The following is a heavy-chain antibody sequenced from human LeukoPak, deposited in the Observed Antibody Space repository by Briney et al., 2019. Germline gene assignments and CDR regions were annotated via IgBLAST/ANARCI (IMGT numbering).Heavy chain of an antibody. D-gene: IGHD6-6*01. CDR2: LHSSGNEK. CDR3: ARSFSAREYFDL. Sequence: GRSLRLPCAASGFLLGSHDLHWVRQAPGKGLEWVTFLHSSGNEKYYADALRGRFNIFRDRSKNTLYLQMVTLTYEDTAVYYCARSFSAREYFDLWGQGTLVTVSS. V-gene: IGHV3-30*02. J-gene: IGHJ1*01. CDR1: GFLLGSHD.